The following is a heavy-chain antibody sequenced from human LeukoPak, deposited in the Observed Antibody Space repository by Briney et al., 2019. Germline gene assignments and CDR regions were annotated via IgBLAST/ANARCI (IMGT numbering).Heavy chain of an antibody. V-gene: IGHV3-15*01. CDR2: IKSKTDGGTT. Sequence: GGSLRLSCAASGFTFSNAWMSWVRQAPGKGLEWVGRIKSKTDGGTTDYAAPVKGRFTISRDDSKNTLYLQMNSLKTEDTAVYYCTTDRRGCYYFDYWGQGTLVTVSS. CDR3: TTDRRGCYYFDY. D-gene: IGHD1-26*01. CDR1: GFTFSNAW. J-gene: IGHJ4*02.